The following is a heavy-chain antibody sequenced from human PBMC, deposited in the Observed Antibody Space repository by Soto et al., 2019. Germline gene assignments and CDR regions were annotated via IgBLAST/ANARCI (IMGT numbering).Heavy chain of an antibody. CDR2: IYHSGST. CDR1: GGSISSGGYS. CDR3: ARDTMIGAWGGMDV. V-gene: IGHV4-30-2*01. Sequence: QLQLQESGSGLVKPSQTLSLTCAVSGGSISSGGYSWSWIRQPPGKGLEWIGYIYHSGSTYYNPSPKGRVAIAVDRYKNQFSLKLSSVTAADTAVYYCARDTMIGAWGGMDVWGQGTTVTVSS. D-gene: IGHD3-22*01. J-gene: IGHJ6*02.